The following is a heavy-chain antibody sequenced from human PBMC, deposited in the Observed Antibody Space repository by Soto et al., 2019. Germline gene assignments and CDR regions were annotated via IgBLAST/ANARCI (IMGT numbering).Heavy chain of an antibody. J-gene: IGHJ4*02. CDR1: GFTFSSYA. V-gene: IGHV3-23*01. D-gene: IGHD3-16*02. CDR2: ISGSGGST. CDR3: AKGYYDYIWGSYRYTGRYFDY. Sequence: PGGSLRLSCAASGFTFSSYAMSWVRQAPGKGLEWGSAISGSGGSTYYADSVKGRFTISRDNSKNTLYLQMNSLRAEDTAVYYCAKGYYDYIWGSYRYTGRYFDYWGQRT.